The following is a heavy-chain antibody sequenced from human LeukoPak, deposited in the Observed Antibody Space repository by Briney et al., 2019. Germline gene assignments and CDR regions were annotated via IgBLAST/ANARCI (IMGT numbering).Heavy chain of an antibody. J-gene: IGHJ4*02. V-gene: IGHV4-39*07. CDR1: GGSISSSSYY. CDR3: ARGFRGDNFDY. Sequence: SETLSLTCTVSGGSISSSSYYWGWIRQPPGKGLEWIGTIHYSGSTSYNPSLKSRVTISVDTSKNQFSLKLRSVTAADTAVYYCARGFRGDNFDYWGQGTLVTVSS. CDR2: IHYSGST. D-gene: IGHD7-27*01.